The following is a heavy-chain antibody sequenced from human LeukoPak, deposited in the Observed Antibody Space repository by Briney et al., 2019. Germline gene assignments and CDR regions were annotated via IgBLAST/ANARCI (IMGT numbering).Heavy chain of an antibody. D-gene: IGHD2-15*01. V-gene: IGHV4-38-2*02. CDR2: IYHSGST. Sequence: SETLSLTCTVSGYSISSGYYWGWIRQPPGKGLEWIGSIYHSGSTYYNPSLKSRVTISVDTSKNQFSLKLSSVTAADTAVYYCARVNCSGGSCYWDGAFDIWGQGTMVTVSS. J-gene: IGHJ3*02. CDR3: ARVNCSGGSCYWDGAFDI. CDR1: GYSISSGYY.